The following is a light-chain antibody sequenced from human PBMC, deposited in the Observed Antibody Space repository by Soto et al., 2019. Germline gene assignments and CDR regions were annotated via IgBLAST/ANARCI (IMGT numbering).Light chain of an antibody. CDR3: QQYYVWNT. CDR1: QSVDSK. CDR2: DAS. V-gene: IGKV3D-15*01. Sequence: ERGMTQAPATLSVCPGEKAIFSCRASQSVDSKLAWYQQKLGQAPRLLIYDASTRATGIPARFSGSGSGTEFTLTISSLQSEDFAISYCQQYYVWNTSGGGTKV. J-gene: IGKJ4*01.